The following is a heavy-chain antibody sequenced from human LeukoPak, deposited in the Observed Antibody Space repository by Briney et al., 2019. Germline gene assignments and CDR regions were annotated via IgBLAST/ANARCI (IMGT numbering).Heavy chain of an antibody. Sequence: GGSLRLSCAASGFTFSTYWMHWVRQAPGKGLEWVSGISWNRGFIGYAGSVKGRFTISRDDAKNSLYLQMNDLRPEDTAFYYCAKGRGFYSPDYWGQGTLVTVSP. J-gene: IGHJ4*02. V-gene: IGHV3-9*01. CDR1: GFTFSTYW. D-gene: IGHD3-22*01. CDR2: ISWNRGFI. CDR3: AKGRGFYSPDY.